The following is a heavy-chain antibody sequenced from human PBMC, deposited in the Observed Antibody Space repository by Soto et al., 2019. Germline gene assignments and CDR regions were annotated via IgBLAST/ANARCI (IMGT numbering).Heavy chain of an antibody. CDR3: ARGTPLDF. Sequence: SETLSLTSSVSGGSISSGNFYWSWIRQPLGKGLEWIGYIYNAGGTSYNPSLKSRLSISADTSKNQFFLRLTSVTAADTAVYYCARGTPLDFWGQGTLVTVSS. J-gene: IGHJ4*02. CDR2: IYNAGGT. CDR1: GGSISSGNFY. V-gene: IGHV4-30-4*01.